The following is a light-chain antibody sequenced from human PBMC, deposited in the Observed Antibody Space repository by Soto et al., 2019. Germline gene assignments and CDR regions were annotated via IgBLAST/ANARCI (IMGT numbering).Light chain of an antibody. Sequence: SVLPQPPSVSGAPGQRVTISCTGSSSNIGAGYDVHWYQQLPGTAPKLLIYNNNNRPSGVPDRFSGSKSGTSASLAITGLQAGDEADYYCQSYDSSLSGYVFGTGTKVTVL. CDR1: SSNIGAGYD. CDR3: QSYDSSLSGYV. V-gene: IGLV1-40*01. J-gene: IGLJ1*01. CDR2: NNN.